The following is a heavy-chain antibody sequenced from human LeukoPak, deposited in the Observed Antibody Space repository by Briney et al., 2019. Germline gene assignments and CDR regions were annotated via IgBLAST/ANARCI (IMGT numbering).Heavy chain of an antibody. D-gene: IGHD3-3*01. V-gene: IGHV4-59*01. CDR3: ARVSNYDFWSGYYTYYYYGMDV. CDR1: GGSISSYY. Sequence: SETLSLTCTVSGGSISSYYWSWIRQPPGKGLEWIGYIYYSGSTNYNPSLKSRVTISVDTSKNQFSLKLSSVTVADTAVYYCARVSNYDFWSGYYTYYYYGMDVWGQGTTVTVSS. J-gene: IGHJ6*02. CDR2: IYYSGST.